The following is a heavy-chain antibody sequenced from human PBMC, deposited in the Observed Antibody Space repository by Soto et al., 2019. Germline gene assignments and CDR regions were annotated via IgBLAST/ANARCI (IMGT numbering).Heavy chain of an antibody. CDR1: GGTFSSYA. V-gene: IGHV1-69*13. J-gene: IGHJ6*02. Sequence: SVKVSCKASGGTFSSYAISWVRQAPGQGLEWIGKIIPIFGTANYAQKIQGRVTITADESTSTAYMELSSLRSEDTAVYYFAFGDCSGGSCSYASGMDVWGQGTTDTVSS. CDR2: IIPIFGTA. CDR3: AFGDCSGGSCSYASGMDV. D-gene: IGHD2-15*01.